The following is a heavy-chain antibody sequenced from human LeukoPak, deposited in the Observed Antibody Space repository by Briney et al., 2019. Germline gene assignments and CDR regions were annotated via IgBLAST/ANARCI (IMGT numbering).Heavy chain of an antibody. CDR1: GFTFSSYS. CDR2: ISSSSSYI. Sequence: GGSLRLSCAASGFTFSSYSMNWVRQAPGEGLEWVSSISSSSSYIYYADSVKGRFTISRDNAKNSLYLQMNSLRAEDTAVYFCGRLDDYDYSAWWGQGILVTASS. CDR3: GRLDDYDYSAW. J-gene: IGHJ4*02. D-gene: IGHD3-22*01. V-gene: IGHV3-21*01.